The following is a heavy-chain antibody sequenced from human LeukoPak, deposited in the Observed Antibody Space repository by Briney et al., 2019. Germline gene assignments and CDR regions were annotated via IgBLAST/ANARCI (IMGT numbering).Heavy chain of an antibody. D-gene: IGHD6-19*01. CDR3: AKDKYSSGWYYFDY. CDR1: GFTFDDYA. Sequence: PGGSLRLSCAASGFTFDDYAMHWVRQAPGKGLEWVSGISWNSGSIGYADSVKGLFTISRDNAKNSLYLQMNSLRAEDMALYYCAKDKYSSGWYYFDYWGQGTLVTVSS. CDR2: ISWNSGSI. V-gene: IGHV3-9*03. J-gene: IGHJ4*02.